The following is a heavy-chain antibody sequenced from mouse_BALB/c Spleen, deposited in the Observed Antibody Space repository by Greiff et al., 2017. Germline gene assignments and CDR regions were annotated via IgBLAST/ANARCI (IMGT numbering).Heavy chain of an antibody. Sequence: VHLVESGAELVRPGSSVKISCKASGYAFSSYWMNWVKQRPGQGLEWIGQIYPGDGDTNYNGKFKGKATLTADKSSSTAYMQLSSLTSEDSAVYFCARRNYRYDWFVYWGQGTLVTVSA. CDR3: ARRNYRYDWFVY. CDR2: IYPGDGDT. V-gene: IGHV1-80*01. J-gene: IGHJ3*01. CDR1: GYAFSSYW. D-gene: IGHD2-14*01.